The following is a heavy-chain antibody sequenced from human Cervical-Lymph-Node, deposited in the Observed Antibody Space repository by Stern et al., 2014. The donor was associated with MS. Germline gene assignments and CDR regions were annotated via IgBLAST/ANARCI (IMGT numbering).Heavy chain of an antibody. D-gene: IGHD3-3*01. CDR1: ESSFVDFH. J-gene: IGHJ6*02. Sequence: VQLVESGGALVKPGGSLRLSCSASESSFVDFHINWIRQAPGKGLEWLSYISGGGGTIYYADSVKGRFTITRENAKNSVDLQMSSLKVEDTAIYYCARGAFWSGFHFYGMDVWGQGTTVTASS. CDR2: ISGGGGTI. CDR3: ARGAFWSGFHFYGMDV. V-gene: IGHV3-11*01.